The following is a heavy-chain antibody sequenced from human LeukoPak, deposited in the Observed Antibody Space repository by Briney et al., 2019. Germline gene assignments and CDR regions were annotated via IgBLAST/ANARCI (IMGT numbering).Heavy chain of an antibody. CDR3: ARPLDVDTAMVRLDY. CDR1: GGTFSSYA. D-gene: IGHD5-18*01. CDR2: IIPIFGTA. J-gene: IGHJ4*02. V-gene: IGHV1-69*13. Sequence: SVKVSCKASGGTFSSYAISWVRQAPGQGLEWMGGIIPIFGTANYAQKFQGRVTITADESMSTAYMELSSLRSEDTAVYYCARPLDVDTAMVRLDYWGQGTLVTVSS.